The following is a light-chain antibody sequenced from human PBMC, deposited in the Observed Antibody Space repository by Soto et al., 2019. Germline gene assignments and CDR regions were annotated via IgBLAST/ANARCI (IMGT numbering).Light chain of an antibody. J-gene: IGKJ1*01. CDR3: QQHNTYPWT. CDR2: RAS. Sequence: DIQLTQSPSFLSASVGDRVTITCRASQDIRSYLVWYQQRPGTAPKVLISRASRLQTGVPSRASGSGSGTEFTLTITSLQPEDFATYYCQQHNTYPWTFGQGTKVEI. V-gene: IGKV1-9*01. CDR1: QDIRSY.